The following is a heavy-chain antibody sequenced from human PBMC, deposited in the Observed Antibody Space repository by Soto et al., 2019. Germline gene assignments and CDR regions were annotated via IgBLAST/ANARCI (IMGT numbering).Heavy chain of an antibody. J-gene: IGHJ3*02. CDR3: ARGGVPAALDI. Sequence: EVQLVESGGGLVQPGGSLRLSCAVSGFTLSNYYMHWARQAPGKGLVWVSHINGDGTITDYADSVKGRFAISRDNARNTLYLQMNSLRAEYTAVYYCARGGVPAALDIWGEGTMVPVSS. V-gene: IGHV3-74*01. D-gene: IGHD3-10*01. CDR1: GFTLSNYY. CDR2: INGDGTIT.